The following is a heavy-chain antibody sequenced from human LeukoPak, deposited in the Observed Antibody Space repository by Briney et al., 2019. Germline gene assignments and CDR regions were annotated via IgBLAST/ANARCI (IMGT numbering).Heavy chain of an antibody. CDR2: IYHSGST. V-gene: IGHV4-38-2*02. J-gene: IGHJ4*02. CDR1: GYSISSGYY. D-gene: IGHD1-26*01. Sequence: PSETLSLTCTVSGYSISSGYYWAWIRQPPGKGLEWIGSIYHSGSTYYNPSLKSRVTISVDTSKNQFSLKLSSVTAADTAVYYCARDRSGSYSLGYFDYWGQGTLVTVSS. CDR3: ARDRSGSYSLGYFDY.